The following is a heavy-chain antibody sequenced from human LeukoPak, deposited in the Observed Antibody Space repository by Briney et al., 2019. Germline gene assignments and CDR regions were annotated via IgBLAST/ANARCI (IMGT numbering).Heavy chain of an antibody. J-gene: IGHJ4*02. CDR1: GDSISSSKSY. D-gene: IGHD2-15*01. CDR3: AREDNDY. V-gene: IGHV4-39*02. CDR2: IYYSGST. Sequence: SETLSLTCTVSGDSISSSKSYWGWIRQPPGRGLEWIGSIYYSGSTYYNPSLKSRVTISVDTSKNQFSLKLSSVTAADTAVYYCAREDNDYWGQGTLVTVSS.